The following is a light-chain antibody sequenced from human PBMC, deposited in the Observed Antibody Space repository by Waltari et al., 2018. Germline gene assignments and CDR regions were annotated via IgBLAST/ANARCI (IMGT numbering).Light chain of an antibody. J-gene: IGKJ1*01. CDR3: QHYVRLPAT. CDR2: GAS. Sequence: SCRASQSVGRTFTWYQQKPGQAPRLLMYGASSRATGTPDRFSGSGSGTDFSLTISRLEPEDFAVYCCQHYVRLPATFGQGTKVEIK. CDR1: QSVGRTF. V-gene: IGKV3-20*01.